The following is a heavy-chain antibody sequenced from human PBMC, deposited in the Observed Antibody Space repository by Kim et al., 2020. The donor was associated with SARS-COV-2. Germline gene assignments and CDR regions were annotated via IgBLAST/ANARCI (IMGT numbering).Heavy chain of an antibody. D-gene: IGHD2-15*01. Sequence: SLKGRVPISVDTSKNQFSLKLSSVTAADPAVYYCARGVCSGGSCYSGADYWGQGTLVTVSS. CDR3: ARGVCSGGSCYSGADY. V-gene: IGHV4-34*01. J-gene: IGHJ4*02.